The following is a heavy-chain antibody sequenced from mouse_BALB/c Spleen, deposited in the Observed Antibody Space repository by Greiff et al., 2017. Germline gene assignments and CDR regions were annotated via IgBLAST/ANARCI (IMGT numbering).Heavy chain of an antibody. D-gene: IGHD2-1*01. V-gene: IGHV1-5*01. CDR1: GYTFTSYW. Sequence: VQLKQSGTVLARPGASVKMSCKASGYTFTSYWMHWVKQRPGQGLEWIGAIYPGNSDTSYNQKFKGKAKLTAVTSTSTAYMELSSLTNEDSAVYYCTRRDYYGNYGAYWGQGTLVTVSA. J-gene: IGHJ3*01. CDR3: TRRDYYGNYGAY. CDR2: IYPGNSDT.